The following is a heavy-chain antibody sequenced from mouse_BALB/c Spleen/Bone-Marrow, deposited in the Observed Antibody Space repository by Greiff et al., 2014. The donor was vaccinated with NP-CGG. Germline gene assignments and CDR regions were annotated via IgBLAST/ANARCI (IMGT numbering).Heavy chain of an antibody. J-gene: IGHJ4*01. CDR3: AREGYYYGSSTYYAMDY. D-gene: IGHD1-1*01. CDR2: IYPGDGDT. CDR1: GYTFTSYW. V-gene: IGHV1-87*01. Sequence: VQLQQSGAELARPGASVKLSCKASGYTFTSYWMQWVKQRPGQGLEWIGAIYPGDGDTRYTQKFKGKATLTADKSSSTAYMQLSSLASEDPAVYYCAREGYYYGSSTYYAMDYWGQGTSVTVSS.